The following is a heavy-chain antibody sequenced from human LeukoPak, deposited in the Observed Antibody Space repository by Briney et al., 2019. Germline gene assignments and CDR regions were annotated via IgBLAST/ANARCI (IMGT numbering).Heavy chain of an antibody. CDR3: ARDRPDTTRPTTVGRFDP. CDR1: GDSISSGGYY. Sequence: SETLSLTCSVSGDSISSGGYYWPWIRQHPEKGLEWIGYIYSTGTTYYNPSLTSRLTMSLDTSKNQFSLKVTSVTAADTAVYFCARDRPDTTRPTTVGRFDPWGQGTLVTVSS. CDR2: IYSTGTT. V-gene: IGHV4-31*03. J-gene: IGHJ5*02. D-gene: IGHD1-26*01.